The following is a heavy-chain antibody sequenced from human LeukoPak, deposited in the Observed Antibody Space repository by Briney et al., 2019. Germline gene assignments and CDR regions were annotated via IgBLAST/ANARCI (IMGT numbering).Heavy chain of an antibody. Sequence: GGSLRLSCAASGSIFSSNAIHWVRQAPGKGLEWVAVISSDGSNKYYADSVKGRFTISRDNSKNTLYLQMNSLRAEDTAVYYCARRAGAYSHPYDYWGQGTLVTVSS. V-gene: IGHV3-30*14. CDR2: ISSDGSNK. D-gene: IGHD4/OR15-4a*01. CDR3: ARRAGAYSHPYDY. J-gene: IGHJ4*02. CDR1: GSIFSSNA.